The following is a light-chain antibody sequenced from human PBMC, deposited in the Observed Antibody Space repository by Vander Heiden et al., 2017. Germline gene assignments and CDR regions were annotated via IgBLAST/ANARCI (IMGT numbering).Light chain of an antibody. CDR1: SSDVGGYNY. CDR2: EVS. Sequence: QSALTQPPSPPGSPGQSVTISCTGTSSDVGGYNYVSWYQQHPGEAPKLMIYEVSRRPSGVPDRFSGSKSGNTASLTVSGLQAEDEADYYCSSYAGSNNVVFGGGTKLTVL. V-gene: IGLV2-8*01. J-gene: IGLJ2*01. CDR3: SSYAGSNNVV.